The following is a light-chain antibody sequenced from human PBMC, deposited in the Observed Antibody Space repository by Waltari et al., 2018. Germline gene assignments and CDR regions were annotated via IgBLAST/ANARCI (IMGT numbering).Light chain of an antibody. V-gene: IGKV1-5*03. Sequence: DIEMTQSPSTLSASVGDRVTITCRASQSISTWVAWYQLKPWKAPKLLIYKASNLESGVPSRFSGSASGTEFTLTISSLRPEDFATYSCQQYNSYLWTFGQGTKVEIK. CDR1: QSISTW. CDR2: KAS. J-gene: IGKJ1*01. CDR3: QQYNSYLWT.